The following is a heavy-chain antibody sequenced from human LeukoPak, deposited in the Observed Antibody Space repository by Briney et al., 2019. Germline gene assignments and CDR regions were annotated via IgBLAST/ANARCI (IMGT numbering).Heavy chain of an antibody. V-gene: IGHV1-18*04. D-gene: IGHD2-15*01. Sequence: ASVKVSCKASGYTFTDYYIHWVRQAPGQGLEWMGWISAYNGNTDYAQKFQGRVTMTTDTSTRTAHMELRSLTSDDTAVYYCARDGSPGSRYYYYGLDVWGQGTTVTVSS. J-gene: IGHJ6*02. CDR1: GYTFTDYY. CDR3: ARDGSPGSRYYYYGLDV. CDR2: ISAYNGNT.